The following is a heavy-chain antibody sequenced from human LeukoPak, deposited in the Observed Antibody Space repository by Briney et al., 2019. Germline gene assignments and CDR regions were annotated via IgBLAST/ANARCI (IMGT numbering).Heavy chain of an antibody. J-gene: IGHJ4*02. V-gene: IGHV4-59*08. Sequence: SETLSLTCTVSGGSISSYYWSWIRQPPGKGLEWIRYIYYSGSTNYNPSLKSRVTISVDTSKNQFSLKLSSVTAADTAVYYCARSEWELLTLDYWGQGTLVTVSS. CDR1: GGSISSYY. D-gene: IGHD1-26*01. CDR3: ARSEWELLTLDY. CDR2: IYYSGST.